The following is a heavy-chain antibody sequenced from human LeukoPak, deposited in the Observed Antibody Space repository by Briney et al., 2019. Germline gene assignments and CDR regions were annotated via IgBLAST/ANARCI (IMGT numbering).Heavy chain of an antibody. D-gene: IGHD3-10*01. CDR3: ARDKFGELYN. V-gene: IGHV4-31*02. Sequence: SETLSLTWSVSGGSISSGGYYWSWIRQHPGKGLEWIGYFYYSGSTYYNPSLKSRVTISVDTSKNQFSLKLSSVTAADTAVYYCARDKFGELYNWGQGTLVTVSS. J-gene: IGHJ4*02. CDR2: FYYSGST. CDR1: GGSISSGGYY.